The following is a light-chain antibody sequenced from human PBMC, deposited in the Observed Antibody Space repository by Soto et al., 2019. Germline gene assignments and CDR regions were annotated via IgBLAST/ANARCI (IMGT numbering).Light chain of an antibody. CDR1: QDIKSD. V-gene: IGKV1-6*01. CDR2: SAS. Sequence: AIQMTQSPSSLSASVGDRVTITCRTSQDIKSDLGWYQQQPGRAPKLLMYSASTLHTEVPSRFSGSGSGSVLTLTISRLPPEYFATYYCLQAYSYPSTFGQGTKLEIK. CDR3: LQAYSYPST. J-gene: IGKJ2*01.